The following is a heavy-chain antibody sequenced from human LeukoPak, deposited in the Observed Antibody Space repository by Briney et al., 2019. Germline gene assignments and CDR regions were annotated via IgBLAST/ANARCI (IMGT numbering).Heavy chain of an antibody. V-gene: IGHV3-21*01. J-gene: IGHJ6*04. CDR3: AELGITMIGGV. Sequence: GGSLRLSCAASGFTFSSYCMNWVRQAPGKGLEWVSSITSSSSYIYYADSVKGRFTISRDNAKNSLYLQMNSLRAEDTAVYYCAELGITMIGGVWGKGTTVTISS. CDR1: GFTFSSYC. CDR2: ITSSSSYI. D-gene: IGHD3-10*02.